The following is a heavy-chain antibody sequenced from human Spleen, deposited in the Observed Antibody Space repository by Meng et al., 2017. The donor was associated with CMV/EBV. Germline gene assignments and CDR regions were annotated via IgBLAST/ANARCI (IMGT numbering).Heavy chain of an antibody. J-gene: IGHJ4*02. CDR2: ISDSGNA. CDR3: ARVGGHRYSAFFDS. Sequence: QVQLQESGPGLVKPSETLSLTCTVSGGSISTYYWSWIRQPPGKGLECIGYISDSGNANYTPSLKRRVTISVDTSKNQFSLRLSSVTAADTAVYYCARVGGHRYSAFFDSWGQGSLVTVSS. CDR1: GGSISTYY. V-gene: IGHV4-59*01. D-gene: IGHD3-10*01.